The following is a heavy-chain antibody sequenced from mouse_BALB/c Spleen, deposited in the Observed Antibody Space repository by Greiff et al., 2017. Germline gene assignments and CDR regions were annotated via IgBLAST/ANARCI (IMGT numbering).Heavy chain of an antibody. CDR1: GYSITSGYY. J-gene: IGHJ1*01. Sequence: EVQLVESGPGLVKPSQSLSLTCSVTGYSITSGYYWNWIRQFPGNKLEWMGYISYDGSNNYNPSLKNRISITRDTSKNQFFLKLNSVTTEDTATYYCARGGWYFDGWGAGTTVTVAS. V-gene: IGHV3-6*02. CDR3: ARGGWYFDG. CDR2: ISYDGSN.